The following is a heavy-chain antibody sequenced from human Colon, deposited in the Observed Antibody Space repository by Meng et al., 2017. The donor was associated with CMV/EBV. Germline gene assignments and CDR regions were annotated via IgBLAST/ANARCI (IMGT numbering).Heavy chain of an antibody. J-gene: IGHJ4*02. D-gene: IGHD3-22*01. V-gene: IGHV1-69*10. CDR1: GGTFSSYA. Sequence: SVKVSCKASGGTFSSYAISWVRQAPGQGLEWMGGIIPILGIANYAQKFQGRVTITADKSTSTAYMELSSLRSEDTAVYYCARYRDNYYDSSRLLHPFDYWGQGTPVTVSS. CDR3: ARYRDNYYDSSRLLHPFDY. CDR2: IIPILGIA.